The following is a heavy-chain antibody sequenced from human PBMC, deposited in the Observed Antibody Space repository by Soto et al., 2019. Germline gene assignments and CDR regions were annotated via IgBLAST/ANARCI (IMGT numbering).Heavy chain of an antibody. V-gene: IGHV1-69*06. J-gene: IGHJ4*02. Sequence: QVQLVQSGAEVRKPGSSVRLSCKVSGGTFNRDGITWVRQAPGQGLEWMGEIIPILGTVKFAQKFQGRVTLTADKSTATADMEMGSLISEDTALYYCARIRHCRASGMPYFAPWGQGSLFTVYS. CDR1: GGTFNRDG. CDR3: ARIRHCRASGMPYFAP. D-gene: IGHD2-15*01. CDR2: IIPILGTV.